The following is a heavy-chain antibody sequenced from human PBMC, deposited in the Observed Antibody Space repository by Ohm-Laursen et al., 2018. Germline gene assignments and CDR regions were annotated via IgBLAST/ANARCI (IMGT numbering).Heavy chain of an antibody. CDR1: GFSFNSYA. CDR2: INGNSAAI. Sequence: SLRLSCAASGFSFNSYAIHWVRQTPGGGLEWVSGINGNSAAIGYADSVRGRFTISRDNAKNSLYLQMNSLRIEDTALYYCTKDIDARVDWYFDLWGHGTQVTVSS. J-gene: IGHJ2*01. CDR3: TKDIDARVDWYFDL. V-gene: IGHV3-9*01. D-gene: IGHD2-15*01.